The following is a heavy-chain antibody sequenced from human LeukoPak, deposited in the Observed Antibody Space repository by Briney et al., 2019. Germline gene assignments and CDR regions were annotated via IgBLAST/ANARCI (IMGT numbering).Heavy chain of an antibody. D-gene: IGHD3-10*01. CDR3: ARGGTMVPDY. V-gene: IGHV4-59*01. Sequence: SETLSLTCTGSGGSISSYYWSWIRQPPGKGLEWIGYIYYSGSTNYNPSLKSRVTISVDTSKNQFSLKLSSVTAADTAVYYCARGGTMVPDYWGQGTLVTVSS. CDR2: IYYSGST. CDR1: GGSISSYY. J-gene: IGHJ4*02.